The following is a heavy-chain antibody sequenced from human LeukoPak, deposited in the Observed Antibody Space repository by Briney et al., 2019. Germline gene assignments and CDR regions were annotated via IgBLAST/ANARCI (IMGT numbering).Heavy chain of an antibody. CDR1: GFPFSSYE. J-gene: IGHJ6*04. CDR3: AELAITMIGGV. D-gene: IGHD3-10*02. Sequence: GGALLLSCAASGFPFSSYEMNWGRQAPGKGLEWVSYISSSGSTIYYADSVKGRFNMSRDNGKNSLYLQMNSLRAEDTAVYYCAELAITMIGGVWGKGTTVTISS. V-gene: IGHV3-48*03. CDR2: ISSSGSTI.